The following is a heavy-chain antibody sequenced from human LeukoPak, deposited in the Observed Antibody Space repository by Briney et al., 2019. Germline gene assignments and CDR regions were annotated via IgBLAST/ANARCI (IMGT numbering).Heavy chain of an antibody. J-gene: IGHJ5*02. V-gene: IGHV7-4-1*02. D-gene: IGHD4-17*01. Sequence: ASVKVSCKASGYTFSTYPMNWVRQAPGQGLEWMGWINTNTGNPTYAQGFTGRFVFSLDTSVSTAYLQISSLKAEDTAVYYCARVGTVTTKKKNWFDPWGQGTLVTVSS. CDR1: GYTFSTYP. CDR2: INTNTGNP. CDR3: ARVGTVTTKKKNWFDP.